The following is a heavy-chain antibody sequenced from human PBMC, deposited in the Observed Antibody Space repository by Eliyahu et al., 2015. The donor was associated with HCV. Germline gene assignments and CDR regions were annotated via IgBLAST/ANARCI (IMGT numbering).Heavy chain of an antibody. CDR1: XFXFSXFS. CDR3: ARTMVGPPTPTFDF. D-gene: IGHD1-26*01. V-gene: IGHV3-21*01. Sequence: EVQLVESGGGLVKPGGSLRLSXVVSXFXFSXFSMNWVRQAPGKGLEWVASINPSGSAIYXPXXLKGRFXMSRDNAKNSLYLQXNSLKAEDTAVYFCARTMVGPPTPTFDFWGQGSLVTVSS. CDR2: INPSGSAI. J-gene: IGHJ4*02.